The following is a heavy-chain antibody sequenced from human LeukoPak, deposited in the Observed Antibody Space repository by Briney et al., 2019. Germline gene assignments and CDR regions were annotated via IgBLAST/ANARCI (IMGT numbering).Heavy chain of an antibody. Sequence: ASVKVSCKASGYTFTGYYMHWVRQAPGQGLEWMGWINPNSGGTNYAQKFQGRVTMTRDTSISTAYMELSRLRSDDTAVYYCARAPYDYVWGSYPRDNSYYLDYWGQGTLVTVSS. CDR3: ARAPYDYVWGSYPRDNSYYLDY. CDR2: INPNSGGT. D-gene: IGHD3-16*02. J-gene: IGHJ4*02. V-gene: IGHV1-2*02. CDR1: GYTFTGYY.